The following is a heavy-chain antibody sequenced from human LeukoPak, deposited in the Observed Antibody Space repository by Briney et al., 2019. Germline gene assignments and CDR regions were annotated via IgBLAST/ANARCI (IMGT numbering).Heavy chain of an antibody. Sequence: LRLSCPTSGFSFSSYSMNWVRQTPGKGLEWVAVISYDGSNKYYADSVKGRFTISRDNSKNTLYLQMNSLRAEDTAVYYCASAHYDYVWGSYRHSNFDYWGQGTLVTVSS. CDR1: GFSFSSYS. D-gene: IGHD3-16*02. CDR3: ASAHYDYVWGSYRHSNFDY. CDR2: ISYDGSNK. J-gene: IGHJ4*02. V-gene: IGHV3-30-3*01.